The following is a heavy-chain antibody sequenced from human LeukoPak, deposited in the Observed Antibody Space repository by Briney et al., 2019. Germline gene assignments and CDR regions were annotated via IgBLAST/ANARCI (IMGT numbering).Heavy chain of an antibody. D-gene: IGHD3-22*01. CDR2: ISWNSGSI. V-gene: IGHV3-9*03. Sequence: GGSLRLSCAASGFTFDDYAMHWVRQAPGKGLEWVSGISWNSGSIGYADSVKGRFTISRDNAKNSLYLQMNSLRAEDMALYYCAKAKYDSSGYYYFHYWGQGTLVTVSS. CDR3: AKAKYDSSGYYYFHY. CDR1: GFTFDDYA. J-gene: IGHJ4*02.